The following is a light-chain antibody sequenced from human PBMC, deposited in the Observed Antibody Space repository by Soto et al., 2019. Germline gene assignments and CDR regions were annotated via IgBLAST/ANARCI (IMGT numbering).Light chain of an antibody. CDR3: MQGLPTT. CDR2: LAS. CDR1: QSLLHSNGYTY. J-gene: IGKJ1*01. V-gene: IGKV2-28*01. Sequence: DIVMTQSPLYLPVTPGEPASISCRSSQSLLHSNGYTYLDWYLQKPGQSPQRLIYLASNRAPRVPDRFSGGGAGTDFTLHISRVEAEDVGVYYCMQGLPTTFGQGTKVEIK.